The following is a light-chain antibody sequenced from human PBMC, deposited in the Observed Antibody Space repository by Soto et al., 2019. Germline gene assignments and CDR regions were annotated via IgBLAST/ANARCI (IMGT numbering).Light chain of an antibody. CDR2: RNN. J-gene: IGLJ1*01. V-gene: IGLV1-44*01. CDR1: SSNLGDNT. CDR3: QSYDSRLSAHV. Sequence: QSVLTQPPSASGTPGQRVTISCSGSSSNLGDNTVNWYQQLPGTAPKLLIYRNNRRPSEVPDRFSGSKSGTSASLAISGLQSDDEADYYCQSYDSRLSAHVFGTGTKLTVL.